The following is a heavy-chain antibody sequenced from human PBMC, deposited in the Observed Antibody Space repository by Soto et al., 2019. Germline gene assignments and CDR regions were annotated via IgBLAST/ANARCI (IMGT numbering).Heavy chain of an antibody. D-gene: IGHD6-6*01. Sequence: SETLSLTCAVYGGSFSGYYWSWIRQPPGKGLEWIGEINHSGSTNYNPSLKSRVTISVDTSKNQFSLKLSSVTAADTAVYYCASHIGEQLVRAFDIWGQGTMVTVSS. CDR2: INHSGST. J-gene: IGHJ3*02. CDR3: ASHIGEQLVRAFDI. V-gene: IGHV4-34*01. CDR1: GGSFSGYY.